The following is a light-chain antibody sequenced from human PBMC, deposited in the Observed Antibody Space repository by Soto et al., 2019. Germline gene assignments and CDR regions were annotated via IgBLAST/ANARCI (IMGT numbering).Light chain of an antibody. Sequence: SYELTQPPSVSVSPGQTASISCSREKLTDQFVCWYQQKPGQSPIMVIYQDTKRPSGIPERFSGSNSGNTATLTISGTQAMDEADYYCQAWDRTTVFFGGGTKLTVL. J-gene: IGLJ2*01. CDR1: KLTDQF. V-gene: IGLV3-1*01. CDR2: QDT. CDR3: QAWDRTTVF.